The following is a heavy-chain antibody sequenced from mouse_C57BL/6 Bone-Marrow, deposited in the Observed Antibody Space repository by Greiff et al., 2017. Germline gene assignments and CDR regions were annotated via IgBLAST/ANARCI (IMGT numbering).Heavy chain of an antibody. J-gene: IGHJ4*01. D-gene: IGHD2-12*01. Sequence: QVQLQQPGAELVKPGASVTLSCKASGYTFTSYWMHWVKQRPGQGLEWIGMIHPNSGSTNYNEKFKSKATLTVDKSSSTAYMQLSSLTSADSAFSDYASAYNYDGRHYDMDYWGQGTSVTVSS. CDR3: ASAYNYDGRHYDMDY. CDR2: IHPNSGST. V-gene: IGHV1-64*01. CDR1: GYTFTSYW.